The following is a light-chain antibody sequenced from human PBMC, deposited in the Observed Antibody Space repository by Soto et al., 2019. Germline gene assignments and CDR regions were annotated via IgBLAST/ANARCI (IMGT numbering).Light chain of an antibody. CDR1: SSDVGGYNY. V-gene: IGLV2-14*01. Sequence: QSALTQPASVSGSPGPSITISCTGTSSDVGGYNYVSWYQQHPGKAPKLMIYEVSNRPAGVSNRFSGSKSGNTASLTISGLQTEDEADYYCSSYTSISTLAYVFGTGTKLTVL. CDR3: SSYTSISTLAYV. J-gene: IGLJ1*01. CDR2: EVS.